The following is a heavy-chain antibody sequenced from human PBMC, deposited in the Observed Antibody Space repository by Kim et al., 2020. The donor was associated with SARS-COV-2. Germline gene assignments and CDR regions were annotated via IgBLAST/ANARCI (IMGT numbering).Heavy chain of an antibody. V-gene: IGHV4-59*01. Sequence: KYNPSLKSRVTISVDTSKNQISLKLSSVTAADTAVYYCARDASEYGMDVWGQGTTVTVSS. J-gene: IGHJ6*02. D-gene: IGHD1-26*01. CDR3: ARDASEYGMDV.